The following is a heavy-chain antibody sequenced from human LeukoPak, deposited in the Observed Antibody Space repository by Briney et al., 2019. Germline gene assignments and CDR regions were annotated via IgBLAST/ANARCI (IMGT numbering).Heavy chain of an antibody. Sequence: GGSLRLSCVASGFTFSDYYMSWIRQAPGKGLEWVSYIPSTSSYTSYADSVKGRFTISRDNAKNSLYLQMNSLRAEDTAVYYCARDGLYSSSWYAFDIWGQGTMVTVSS. V-gene: IGHV3-11*05. CDR2: IPSTSSYT. CDR1: GFTFSDYY. J-gene: IGHJ3*02. CDR3: ARDGLYSSSWYAFDI. D-gene: IGHD6-13*01.